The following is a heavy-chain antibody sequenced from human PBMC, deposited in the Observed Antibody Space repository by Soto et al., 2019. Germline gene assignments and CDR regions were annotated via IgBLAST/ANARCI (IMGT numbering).Heavy chain of an antibody. D-gene: IGHD2-2*01. CDR3: AREDRDRETGLVRASIDGMDD. Sequence: QVQLVQSGAEVKKPGSSVKVSCKASGGTFSRYSITWVRQAPGHGLEWIGRIITIFGIASYAQKFQSRVTITEDESTSTAYTELSSMRSYDTAVYYCAREDRDRETGLVRASIDGMDDWGQGTTVTVSS. V-gene: IGHV1-69*08. J-gene: IGHJ6*02. CDR2: IITIFGIA. CDR1: GGTFSRYS.